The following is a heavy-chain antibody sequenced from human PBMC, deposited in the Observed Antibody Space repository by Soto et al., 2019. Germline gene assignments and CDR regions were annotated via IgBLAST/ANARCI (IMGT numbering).Heavy chain of an antibody. CDR2: IYYSGST. V-gene: IGHV4-59*01. Sequence: SETLSLTCTVSGGSISSYYWSWIRQPPGKGLEWIGYIYYSGSTNYNPSLKSRVTISVDTPKNQFSLKLSSATAAGTAVYYCARGPGTVLLWFGELFMDNWFDPWGQGTLVTVSS. CDR3: ARGPGTVLLWFGELFMDNWFDP. J-gene: IGHJ5*02. D-gene: IGHD3-10*01. CDR1: GGSISSYY.